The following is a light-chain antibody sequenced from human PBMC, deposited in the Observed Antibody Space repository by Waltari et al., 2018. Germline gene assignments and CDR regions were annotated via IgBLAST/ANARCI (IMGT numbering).Light chain of an antibody. CDR1: SSDVGSYNL. CDR3: CSYAGSSTFVV. J-gene: IGLJ2*01. CDR2: EVS. Sequence: QSALTQPASVSGSPGQSITISCTGTSSDVGSYNLVSWYQQHPGKAPHIMIYEVSKRPSGVYTRFSGSKSGNTASLTISGLQAEDEADYDCCSYAGSSTFVVFGGGTKLTVL. V-gene: IGLV2-23*02.